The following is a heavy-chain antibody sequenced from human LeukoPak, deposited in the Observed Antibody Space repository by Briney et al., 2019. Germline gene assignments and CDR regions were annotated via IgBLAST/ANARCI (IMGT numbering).Heavy chain of an antibody. Sequence: SETLSLTCTVSGGSISSGSYYWSWIRQPAGKGLEWIGYIYYSGSTNYNPSLKSRVTISVDTSKNQFSLKLSSVTAADTAVYYCARAPGATVVGAFDIWGQGTMVTVSS. CDR3: ARAPGATVVGAFDI. J-gene: IGHJ3*02. D-gene: IGHD1-26*01. V-gene: IGHV4-61*10. CDR1: GGSISSGSYY. CDR2: IYYSGST.